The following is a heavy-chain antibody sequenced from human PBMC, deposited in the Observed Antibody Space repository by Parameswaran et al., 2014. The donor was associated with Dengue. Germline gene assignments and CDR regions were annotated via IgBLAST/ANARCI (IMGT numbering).Heavy chain of an antibody. CDR3: ARDQYYYDSSGYYPTDYYYGMDV. J-gene: IGHJ6*02. Sequence: VRQMPGKGLEWVANIKQDGSEKYYVDSVKGRFTISRDNAKNSLYLQMNSLRAEDTAVYYCARDQYYYDSSGYYPTDYYYGMDVWGQGTTVTVSS. V-gene: IGHV3-7*03. CDR2: IKQDGSEK. D-gene: IGHD3-22*01.